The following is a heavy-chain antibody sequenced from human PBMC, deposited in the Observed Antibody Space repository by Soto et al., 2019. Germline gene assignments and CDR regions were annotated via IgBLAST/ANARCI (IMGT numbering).Heavy chain of an antibody. CDR2: IIPMLPVT. CDR1: GGTFNTYT. CDR3: SIGSWSAETFDV. Sequence: QVHLIQSGAEVKKPGSSVKVSCKAAGGTFNTYTLFWVRQAPGHGLEWMGRIIPMLPVTNSAQKFQGRLTLTAHKSKGTAFMELASLTSDDTAVYYCSIGSWSAETFDVWGQGKMVTVSS. V-gene: IGHV1-69*02. J-gene: IGHJ3*01. D-gene: IGHD2-2*01.